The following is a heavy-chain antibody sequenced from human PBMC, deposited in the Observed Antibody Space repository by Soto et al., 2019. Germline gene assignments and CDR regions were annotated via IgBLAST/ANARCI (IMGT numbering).Heavy chain of an antibody. CDR3: ARGILGGVRIDYGMDV. J-gene: IGHJ6*02. CDR1: GFTFSNYN. Sequence: LRLSCAASGFTFSNYNMNWVRQPPGKGLEWVSSITSAGSYIYYAESLKGRVTISRDNAKNSLFLQMNSLRAEDTALYFCARGILGGVRIDYGMDVWGQGTTVTVSS. D-gene: IGHD2-8*02. CDR2: ITSAGSYI. V-gene: IGHV3-21*01.